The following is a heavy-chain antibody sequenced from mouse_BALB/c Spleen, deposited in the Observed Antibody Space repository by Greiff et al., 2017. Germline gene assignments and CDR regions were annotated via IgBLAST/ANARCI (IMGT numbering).Heavy chain of an antibody. V-gene: IGHV5-17*02. D-gene: IGHD2-4*01. Sequence: EVKLMESGGGLVQPGGSRKLSCAASGFTFSSFGMHWVRQAPEKGLEWVAYISSGSSTIYYADTVKGRFTISRDNPKNTLFLQMTSLRSEDTATYYCAGGTMITDFDYWGQGTTLTVSS. J-gene: IGHJ2*01. CDR2: ISSGSSTI. CDR1: GFTFSSFG. CDR3: AGGTMITDFDY.